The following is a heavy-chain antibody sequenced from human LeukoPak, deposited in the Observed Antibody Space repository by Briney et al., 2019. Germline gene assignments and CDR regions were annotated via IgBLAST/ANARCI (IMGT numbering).Heavy chain of an antibody. Sequence: PGGSLRLSCAASGFTFSTYSMNWVRQAPGKGLEWVSYISSSSTTIYYADSVKGRFTISRDKAKNSLYLQMSSLRDEDTAVYYCAREYSSSSGRAFDIWGQGTMVTVSS. V-gene: IGHV3-48*02. D-gene: IGHD6-6*01. CDR1: GFTFSTYS. CDR3: AREYSSSSGRAFDI. J-gene: IGHJ3*02. CDR2: ISSSSTTI.